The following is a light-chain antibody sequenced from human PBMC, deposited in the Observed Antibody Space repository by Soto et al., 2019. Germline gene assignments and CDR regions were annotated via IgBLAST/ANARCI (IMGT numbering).Light chain of an antibody. CDR1: QGISSY. J-gene: IGKJ5*01. CDR3: QQYNSYLIT. V-gene: IGKV1-9*01. CDR2: DAS. Sequence: DIQLTQSPSFLSASVGDRVTITCRASQGISSYLAWYQQKPGKAPKLLIYDASSLESGVPSRFSGSGSGTEFTLTISSLQPDDFATYYCQQYNSYLITFGQGTRLEIK.